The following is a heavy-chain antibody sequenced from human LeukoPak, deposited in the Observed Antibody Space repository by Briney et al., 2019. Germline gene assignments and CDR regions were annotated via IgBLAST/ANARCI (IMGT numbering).Heavy chain of an antibody. D-gene: IGHD3-22*01. V-gene: IGHV4-39*01. CDR3: ARYRIYYYDSGSYPEGYFDY. Sequence: SETLSLTCTVPDGSVWTGDYYWGWIRQSPGKGLEWIGNVFYTGRTYYNPSLKSLATISVDTSRNQFSLRLNSVTAADTAVYYCARYRIYYYDSGSYPEGYFDYWGQGTLVTVSS. CDR1: DGSVWTGDYY. J-gene: IGHJ4*02. CDR2: VFYTGRT.